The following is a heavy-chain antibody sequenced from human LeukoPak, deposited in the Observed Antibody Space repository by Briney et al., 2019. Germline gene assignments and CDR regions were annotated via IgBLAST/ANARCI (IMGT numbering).Heavy chain of an antibody. CDR3: ARGLVTTVPTEGFDY. D-gene: IGHD4-17*01. CDR2: INHSGST. J-gene: IGHJ4*02. Sequence: SETLSLTCAVYGGSFSGYYWSWIRQPPGKGLEWIGEINHSGSTNYNPSLKSRVTISVDTSKNQFSLKLSSVTAADTAVYYCARGLVTTVPTEGFDYWGQGTLVTVSS. V-gene: IGHV4-34*01. CDR1: GGSFSGYY.